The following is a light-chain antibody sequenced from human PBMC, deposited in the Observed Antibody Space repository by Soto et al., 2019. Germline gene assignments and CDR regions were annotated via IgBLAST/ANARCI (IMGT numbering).Light chain of an antibody. CDR3: QQSYSSLVT. CDR2: AAS. CDR1: QSINTY. Sequence: DLQMTQSPSSLSASVGDRVILTCRASQSINTYLNWYQQKPGKAPKLLIYAASSLQSGVPSRFSGSGSGTAFTLTISSLQPEDFGTYYCQQSYSSLVTFGQGTKVEI. V-gene: IGKV1-39*01. J-gene: IGKJ1*01.